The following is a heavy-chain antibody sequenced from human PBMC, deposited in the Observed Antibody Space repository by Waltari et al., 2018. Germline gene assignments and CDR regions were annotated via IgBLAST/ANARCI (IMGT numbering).Heavy chain of an antibody. D-gene: IGHD3-16*01. J-gene: IGHJ4*02. CDR2: ISADSSYR. Sequence: EVQLVESGGGLVKPGGSLRLSCAASGFSFSTYSMNWVRQAQGKGMGWISSISADSSYRHYAESVKGRFTVSRDNAKNSLSLQINSLRAEDTAVYYCASGGWGFYLGYWGQGALVT. V-gene: IGHV3-21*01. CDR3: ASGGWGFYLGY. CDR1: GFSFSTYS.